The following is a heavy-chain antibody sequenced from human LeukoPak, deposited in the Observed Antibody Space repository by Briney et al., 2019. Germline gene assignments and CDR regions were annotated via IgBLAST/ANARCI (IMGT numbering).Heavy chain of an antibody. CDR2: INHSGST. CDR3: ARGVFFYFDY. J-gene: IGHJ4*02. Sequence: SETLSLTCTVSGGSVSSGSYYWSWIRQPPGKGLEWIGEINHSGSTNYNPSLKSRVTISVDTSKNQFSLKLSSVTAADTAVYYCARGVFFYFDYWGQGTLVTVSS. D-gene: IGHD2/OR15-2a*01. V-gene: IGHV4-39*07. CDR1: GGSVSSGSYY.